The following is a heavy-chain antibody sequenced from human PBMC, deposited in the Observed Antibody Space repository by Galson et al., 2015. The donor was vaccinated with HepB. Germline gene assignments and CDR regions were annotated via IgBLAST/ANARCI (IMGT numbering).Heavy chain of an antibody. V-gene: IGHV5-51*01. Sequence: QSGAEVKKPGESLKISCKGSGYSFTSYWIGWVRQMHGKGLEWMGIIYPGDSDTKYSPSFQDQVTISAEKSSNTAYVQWSNLKDSDTAMYYCARQDVYGSTYTTSAYWVQGSLVTVSS. CDR2: IYPGDSDT. CDR1: GYSFTSYW. D-gene: IGHD3-10*01. CDR3: ARQDVYGSTYTTSAY. J-gene: IGHJ4*02.